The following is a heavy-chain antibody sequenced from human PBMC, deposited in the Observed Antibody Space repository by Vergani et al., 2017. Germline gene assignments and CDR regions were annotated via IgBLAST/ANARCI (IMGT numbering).Heavy chain of an antibody. D-gene: IGHD4-17*01. CDR2: VDPEDGET. Sequence: EVQLVQSGAEVKKPGATMKISCKVSGYTFTDHYMHWVKQAPGKGLEWMGLVDPEDGETIYAEKFKGRVTIAADTSTHKAHLELGSLRSEDTAVYYCATPQTVTTGGMEVGGEGTTVGVCS. V-gene: IGHV1-69-2*01. CDR1: GYTFTDHY. CDR3: ATPQTVTTGGMEV. J-gene: IGHJ6*01.